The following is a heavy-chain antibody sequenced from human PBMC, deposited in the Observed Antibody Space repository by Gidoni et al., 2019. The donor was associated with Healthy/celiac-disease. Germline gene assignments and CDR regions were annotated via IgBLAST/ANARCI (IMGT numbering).Heavy chain of an antibody. V-gene: IGHV1-24*01. Sequence: QVQLVQSGAEVKKPGASVKVSCKVSGYTLTELSMHWVRQAPGTGLEWMGGFDPEDGETIYAQKFQGRVTMTEDTSTDTAYMELSSLRSEDTAVYYCATSCGPRISRFLEWLPIPTPGCYYGMDVWGQGTTVTVSS. CDR1: GYTLTELS. CDR2: FDPEDGET. J-gene: IGHJ6*02. D-gene: IGHD3-3*01. CDR3: ATSCGPRISRFLEWLPIPTPGCYYGMDV.